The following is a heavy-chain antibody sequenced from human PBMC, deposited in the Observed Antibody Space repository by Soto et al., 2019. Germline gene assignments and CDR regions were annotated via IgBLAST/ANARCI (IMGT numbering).Heavy chain of an antibody. CDR3: ATLGYCSGGSCYGAYSSYGNDV. Sequence: PVGSLILSCSASGFTFSSYSIHWFRQAPGNGLEWVSFISYYVSNKYYAYSIKGRFTISIDNSKNTLYLQMNSLRAEDTAVYYCATLGYCSGGSCYGAYSSYGNDVWGQGPTVTVSS. CDR1: GFTFSSYS. J-gene: IGHJ6*02. CDR2: ISYYVSNK. V-gene: IGHV3-30-3*01. D-gene: IGHD2-15*01.